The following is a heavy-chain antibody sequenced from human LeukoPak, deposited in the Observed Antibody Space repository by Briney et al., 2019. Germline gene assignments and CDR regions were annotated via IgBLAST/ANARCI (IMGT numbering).Heavy chain of an antibody. Sequence: GASVKVSCKASGYTFTGYYMHWVRQAPGQGLEWMGWINPNSGGTNYAQKFQGWVTMTRDTSISTAYMELSRLRSDDAAVYYCARGAMVRGVIYYYGMDVWGKGTTVTVSS. CDR3: ARGAMVRGVIYYYGMDV. D-gene: IGHD3-10*01. J-gene: IGHJ6*04. CDR1: GYTFTGYY. CDR2: INPNSGGT. V-gene: IGHV1-2*04.